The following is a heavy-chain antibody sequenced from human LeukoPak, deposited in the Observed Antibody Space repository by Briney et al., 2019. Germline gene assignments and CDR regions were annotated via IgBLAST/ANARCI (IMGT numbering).Heavy chain of an antibody. J-gene: IGHJ6*03. CDR3: ARSDRGYYYDSGSYYPNYYYYMDV. CDR1: GFTFSTYN. V-gene: IGHV3-21*01. Sequence: PGGSLRLSCAASGFTFSTYNMNWVRQAPGKGLEWVSSISSSSSYIYYADSVKGRFTISRDNAKNSLYLQMNSLRAEDTAVYYCARSDRGYYYDSGSYYPNYYYYMDVWGKGTTVTISS. CDR2: ISSSSSYI. D-gene: IGHD3-10*01.